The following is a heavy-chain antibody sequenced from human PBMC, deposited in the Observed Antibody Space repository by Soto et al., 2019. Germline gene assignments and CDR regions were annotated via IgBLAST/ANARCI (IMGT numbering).Heavy chain of an antibody. Sequence: DVQLLESGGDLVQPGGSLRLSCAASGFIFSNYAMSWVRQAPGKGLEWVSLIRGSGGPTNYADSVKGRFTVSRDNSKNNLLLQMNSLRAKDTAVYYCVKDFRVGYDWTHDWGQGTLVTVSS. CDR2: IRGSGGPT. CDR3: VKDFRVGYDWTHD. CDR1: GFIFSNYA. V-gene: IGHV3-23*01. J-gene: IGHJ4*02. D-gene: IGHD5-12*01.